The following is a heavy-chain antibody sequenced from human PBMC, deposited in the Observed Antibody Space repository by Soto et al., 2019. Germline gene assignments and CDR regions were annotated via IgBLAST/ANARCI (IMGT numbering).Heavy chain of an antibody. Sequence: QVQLQESGPGLVKPSETLSLTCAVSGGSISSSNWWSWVRQPPGKGLERIGEIYHSGSTNYNPSLKTRVNISVDKSKNQFSLKLTSVTAADTAVYYCASRGGGIYGMDVWGQGTTVTVSS. J-gene: IGHJ6*02. CDR1: GGSISSSNW. D-gene: IGHD3-10*01. CDR3: ASRGGGIYGMDV. CDR2: IYHSGST. V-gene: IGHV4-4*02.